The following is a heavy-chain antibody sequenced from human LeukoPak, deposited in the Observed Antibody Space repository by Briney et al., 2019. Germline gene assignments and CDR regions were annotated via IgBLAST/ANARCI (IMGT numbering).Heavy chain of an antibody. D-gene: IGHD2-21*01. CDR3: ARDPYDGWYYFDY. J-gene: IGHJ4*02. Sequence: GGSLRLSCAAPGFTFSTHILHWVRQAPGKGLEWVALISSDERNKVYTDSVKGRFTISRDNWNKMLYLQMDSLRAEDTAVYYCARDPYDGWYYFDYWGQGTLVTVSS. CDR2: ISSDERNK. V-gene: IGHV3-30*04. CDR1: GFTFSTHI.